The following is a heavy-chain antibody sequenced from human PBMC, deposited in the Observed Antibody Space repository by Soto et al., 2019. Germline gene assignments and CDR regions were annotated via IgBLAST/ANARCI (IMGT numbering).Heavy chain of an antibody. D-gene: IGHD5-18*01. CDR2: IYYSGST. CDR1: GGSISSYY. Sequence: WETLSLTCTVSGGSISSYYWSWIRQPPGKGLEWIGYIYYSGSTNYNPSLKSRITISVDTSKNQFSLKLSSVTAADTAVYYCATQTQLWLPLDYWGQGTLVTVSS. J-gene: IGHJ4*02. V-gene: IGHV4-59*01. CDR3: ATQTQLWLPLDY.